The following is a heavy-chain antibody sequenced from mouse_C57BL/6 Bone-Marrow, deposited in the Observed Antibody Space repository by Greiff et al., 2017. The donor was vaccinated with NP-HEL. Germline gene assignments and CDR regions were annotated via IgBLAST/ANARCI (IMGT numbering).Heavy chain of an antibody. V-gene: IGHV5-15*01. CDR3: ARRGSSWYFDV. J-gene: IGHJ1*03. Sequence: EVQLVESGGGLVQPGGSLKLSCAASGFTFSDYGMAWVRQAPRKGPEWVAFISNLAYSIYYADTVTGRFTISRENAKNTLYLEMSSLRSEDTAMYYCARRGSSWYFDVWGTGTTVTVSS. CDR1: GFTFSDYG. D-gene: IGHD1-1*01. CDR2: ISNLAYSI.